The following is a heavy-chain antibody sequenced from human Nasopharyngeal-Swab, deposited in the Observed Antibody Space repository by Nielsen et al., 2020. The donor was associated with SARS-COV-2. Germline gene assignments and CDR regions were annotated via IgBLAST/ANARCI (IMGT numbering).Heavy chain of an antibody. CDR2: IRSKTYGGAP. D-gene: IGHD4-17*01. Sequence: GESLKISCTTSGFTFGDYAMSWFRQAPGKGLEWVGFIRSKTYGGAPEYAASVKGRFTISRDGAESIAYLQMNSLETEDTGVYYCARAVGNLYGQGAFGFWGQGKMGTVSS. CDR1: GFTFGDYA. CDR3: ARAVGNLYGQGAFGF. V-gene: IGHV3-49*01. J-gene: IGHJ3*01.